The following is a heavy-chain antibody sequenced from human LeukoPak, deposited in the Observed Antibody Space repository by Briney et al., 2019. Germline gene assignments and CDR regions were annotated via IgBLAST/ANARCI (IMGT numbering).Heavy chain of an antibody. Sequence: ASVKVSCKGSGYAFSGYSMNWVRQAPGQGLEWMGWININTGKPTYAQGFTGRFVFSLDTSVSTAYLHISGLKAEDTAVYYCATIYYDTSGFAWGQGTLVTVSS. D-gene: IGHD3-22*01. V-gene: IGHV7-4-1*02. J-gene: IGHJ5*02. CDR1: GYAFSGYS. CDR3: ATIYYDTSGFA. CDR2: ININTGKP.